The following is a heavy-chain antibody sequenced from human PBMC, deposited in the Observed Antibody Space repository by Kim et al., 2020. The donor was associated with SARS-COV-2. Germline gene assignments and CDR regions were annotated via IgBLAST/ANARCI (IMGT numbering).Heavy chain of an antibody. V-gene: IGHV1-46*01. CDR3: ARARRDGYNYGDAFDI. J-gene: IGHJ3*02. CDR1: GYTFTSYY. CDR2: INPSGGST. D-gene: IGHD5-12*01. Sequence: ASVKVSCKASGYTFTSYYMHWVRQAPGQGLEWMGIINPSGGSTSYAQKFQGRVTMTRDTSTSTVYMELSSLRSEDTAVYYCARARRDGYNYGDAFDIWGQGTMVTVSS.